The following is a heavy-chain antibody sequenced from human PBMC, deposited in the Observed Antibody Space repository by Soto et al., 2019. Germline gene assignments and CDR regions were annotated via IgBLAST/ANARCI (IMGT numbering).Heavy chain of an antibody. CDR1: GFTFSMYW. J-gene: IGHJ4*02. Sequence: PAGSLRLSCAASGFTFSMYWMHWVRQVPGKGPEWVSRINDDGISTDYADSVKGRFTISRDNAKNTLYLQMNALRVEDTAVYYCTRGPRSTSTGTGAFWGQGTLVTVSS. V-gene: IGHV3-74*01. CDR2: INDDGIST. D-gene: IGHD1-1*01. CDR3: TRGPRSTSTGTGAF.